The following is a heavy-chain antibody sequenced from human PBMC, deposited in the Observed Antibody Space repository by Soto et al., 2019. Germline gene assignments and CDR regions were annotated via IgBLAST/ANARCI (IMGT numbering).Heavy chain of an antibody. Sequence: QVQLQQWGAGLLKPSETLSLTCAVYGGSFSGYYWCWIRQPPGKGLEWIGEFNPSGSTNYNPSLKSRVTISVDPSKNQFSLKRSSVTAADTAVYYWARGGARRENGMDVWGQGTTVTVSS. CDR3: ARGGARRENGMDV. D-gene: IGHD6-6*01. CDR2: FNPSGST. CDR1: GGSFSGYY. V-gene: IGHV4-34*01. J-gene: IGHJ6*02.